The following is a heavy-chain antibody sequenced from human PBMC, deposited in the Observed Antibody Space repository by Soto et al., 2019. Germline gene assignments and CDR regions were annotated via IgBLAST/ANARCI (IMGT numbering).Heavy chain of an antibody. CDR3: ARDEEAAATSGMDV. V-gene: IGHV1-69*01. CDR2: IIPIFDTT. D-gene: IGHD6-13*01. Sequence: QVQLVQSGAEVKKPGYSVKVSCKASGGTFSTYGINWVRQAPGQGLEWMGGIIPIFDTTNYAQKFQGKFTITADESTRTVYMELSSLRSEDTAVYYCARDEEAAATSGMDVWGQGTTVTVSS. CDR1: GGTFSTYG. J-gene: IGHJ6*02.